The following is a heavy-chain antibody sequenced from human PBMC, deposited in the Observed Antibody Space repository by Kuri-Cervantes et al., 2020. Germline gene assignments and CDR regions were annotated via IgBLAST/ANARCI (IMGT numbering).Heavy chain of an antibody. V-gene: IGHV3-48*03. D-gene: IGHD2-2*01. CDR2: ISGTGTII. J-gene: IGHJ6*04. CDR3: ARGERYCTSPSCHRSLDV. CDR1: GFTFSSYA. Sequence: GGSLRLSCAASGFTFSSYAMNWVRQAPGKGLERVSYISGTGTIIYNADSVKGRFTISRDNAKNSLYLQMNSLRAEDTAIYYCARGERYCTSPSCHRSLDVWGKGTTVTVSS.